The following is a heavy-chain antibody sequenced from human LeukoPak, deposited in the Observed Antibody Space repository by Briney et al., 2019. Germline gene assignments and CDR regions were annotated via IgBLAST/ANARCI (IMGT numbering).Heavy chain of an antibody. CDR1: GGSFSGYY. D-gene: IGHD5-12*01. CDR2: INHSGST. V-gene: IGHV4-34*01. Sequence: SETLSLTCAVYGGSFSGYYWSWIRQPPGKGLEWIGEINHSGSTNYNPSLKSRVTISVDTSKNQFSLKLSSVTAADTAVYYCARRSGGYDLFDYWGQGTLVTVSS. CDR3: ARRSGGYDLFDY. J-gene: IGHJ4*02.